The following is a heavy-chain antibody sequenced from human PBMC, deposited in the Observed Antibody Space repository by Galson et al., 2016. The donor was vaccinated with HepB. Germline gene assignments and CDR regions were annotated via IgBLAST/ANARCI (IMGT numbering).Heavy chain of an antibody. CDR1: GASINSPNW. J-gene: IGHJ5*02. Sequence: SETLSLTCAVSGASINSPNWWTWVRQSPVKGLEWIGEISPSGSPNYNPSLNSRVSMSLDKSRNYFSVKLTSVTAADTAVYYCTSVKWGCSGNSCVFDPWGQGTLVTVSS. CDR2: ISPSGSP. D-gene: IGHD2-2*01. CDR3: TSVKWGCSGNSCVFDP. V-gene: IGHV4-4*02.